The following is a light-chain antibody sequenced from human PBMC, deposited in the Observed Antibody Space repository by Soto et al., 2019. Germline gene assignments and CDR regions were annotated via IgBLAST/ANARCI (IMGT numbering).Light chain of an antibody. CDR3: QQYDNLLFT. Sequence: DIQMTQSPSSLSASVGDRVTITCQASQDISNYLNWYQQKPGKAPKLLIYDASNLETGVPSRFSGSGSGTYFTLTISSLQPEDIATYYCQQYDNLLFTFGPGTKVDIK. J-gene: IGKJ3*01. V-gene: IGKV1-33*01. CDR1: QDISNY. CDR2: DAS.